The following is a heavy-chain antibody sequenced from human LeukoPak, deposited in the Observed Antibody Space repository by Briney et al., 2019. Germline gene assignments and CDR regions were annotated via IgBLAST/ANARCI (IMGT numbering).Heavy chain of an antibody. V-gene: IGHV3-23*01. CDR2: ISDSGGRT. Sequence: GGSLRLSCAVSGITLSNYGMSWVRQAPGKGLEWVAGISDSGGRTNYADSVKGRFTISRDSPKNTLYLQMNTLRAEDTAVYFCAKRGVVIRVFLVGFHKEAYYFDSWGQGALVTVSS. CDR1: GITLSNYG. CDR3: AKRGVVIRVFLVGFHKEAYYFDS. D-gene: IGHD3-10*01. J-gene: IGHJ4*02.